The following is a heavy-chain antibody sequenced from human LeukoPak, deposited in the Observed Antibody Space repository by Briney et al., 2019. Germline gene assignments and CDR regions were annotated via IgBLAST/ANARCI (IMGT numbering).Heavy chain of an antibody. D-gene: IGHD1-7*01. V-gene: IGHV3-7*01. CDR2: IKQDGSEK. CDR3: ARDLVWNYGAEGSEVDY. CDR1: GFTFSRFW. J-gene: IGHJ4*02. Sequence: PGGSLRLSCAASGFTFSRFWMSWVRQAPGKGLEWVANIKQDGSEKYYVGSVKGRFTISRDNAKNSLYLQMNSMRAEDTAVYYCARDLVWNYGAEGSEVDYWGQGTLVTVSS.